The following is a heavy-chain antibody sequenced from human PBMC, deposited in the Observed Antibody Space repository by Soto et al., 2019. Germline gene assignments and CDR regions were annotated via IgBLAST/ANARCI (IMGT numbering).Heavy chain of an antibody. V-gene: IGHV1-69*13. CDR3: ARVGYDFWSGYYFEYYYYGMDV. J-gene: IGHJ6*02. CDR1: GGTFSSYA. D-gene: IGHD3-3*01. CDR2: IIPIFGTA. Sequence: SVKVSCKASGGTFSSYAISWVRQAPGQGLEWMGGIIPIFGTANYAQKFQGRVTITADESTSTAYMELSSLRSEDTAVYYCARVGYDFWSGYYFEYYYYGMDVWGQGTTVTVSS.